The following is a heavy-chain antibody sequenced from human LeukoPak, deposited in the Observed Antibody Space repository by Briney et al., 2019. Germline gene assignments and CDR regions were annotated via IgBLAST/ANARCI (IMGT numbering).Heavy chain of an antibody. CDR2: IYSGGST. CDR3: ARRGYYDVLTGSAYFFDC. Sequence: GGSLRLSCAASGFTVSSNYMSWVRQAPGKGLEWVSVIYSGGSTYYAGSVKGRFTISRDNSKNTLYLQMNSLRAEDKAVYYCARRGYYDVLTGSAYFFDCWGQGTLVTVSS. D-gene: IGHD3-9*01. CDR1: GFTVSSNY. J-gene: IGHJ4*02. V-gene: IGHV3-53*01.